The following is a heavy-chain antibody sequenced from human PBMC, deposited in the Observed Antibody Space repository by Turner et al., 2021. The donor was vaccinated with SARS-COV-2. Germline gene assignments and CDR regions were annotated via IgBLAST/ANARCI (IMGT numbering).Heavy chain of an antibody. CDR2: IRSKAYGGTT. Sequence: EVQLVASGGGLVQPGRSLRLSCTASGFTFGDYAMSWFRQAPGKGLEWVGFIRSKAYGGTTEYDASVKGRFTISRDDSKSIAYLQMNSLKTEDTAVYYCTSDSSGYYGEGGDYWGQGTLVTVSS. J-gene: IGHJ4*02. CDR1: GFTFGDYA. V-gene: IGHV3-49*03. CDR3: TSDSSGYYGEGGDY. D-gene: IGHD3-22*01.